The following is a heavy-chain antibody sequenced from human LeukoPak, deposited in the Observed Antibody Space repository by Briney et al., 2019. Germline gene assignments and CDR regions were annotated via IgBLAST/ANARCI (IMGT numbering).Heavy chain of an antibody. J-gene: IGHJ4*02. CDR1: GYTFTSYD. CDR2: INPSGGST. V-gene: IGHV1-46*01. CDR3: AREGVVDPQSFFLFDY. D-gene: IGHD2-21*01. Sequence: ASVKVSCKASGYTFTSYDINWVRQAPGQGLEWMGIINPSGGSTSYAQKFQGRVTMTRDTSTSTVYMELSSLRSEDTAVYYCAREGVVDPQSFFLFDYWGQGPLVTVSS.